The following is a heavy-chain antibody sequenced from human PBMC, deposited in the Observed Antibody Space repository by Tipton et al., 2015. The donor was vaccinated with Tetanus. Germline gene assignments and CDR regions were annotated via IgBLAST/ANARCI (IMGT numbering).Heavy chain of an antibody. CDR2: LSPLFGKT. V-gene: IGHV1-69*06. J-gene: IGHJ4*02. CDR3: ARPPVRRRAYSLGFFPD. D-gene: IGHD5-18*01. Sequence: QLVQSGAEVKKSGSSVTVSCKASGGTFSTFAIHWVRQAPGQGLEWMGGLSPLFGKTNYAQKFQDRLTITADTSTNTAYMELSGLTAGDTAFYDCARPPVRRRAYSLGFFPDWGLGTLVTVSP. CDR1: GGTFSTFA.